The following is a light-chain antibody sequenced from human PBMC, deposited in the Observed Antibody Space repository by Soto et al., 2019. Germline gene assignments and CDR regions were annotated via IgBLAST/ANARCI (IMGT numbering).Light chain of an antibody. Sequence: EIVLTQSPGTLSLSPGERATLSCRPSQSVSSSYLAWYQQKPGQAPRLLIYGASSRATGIPDRFSGSGSGTDFTLTISRLEPEDFAVYYCQQYGSSPRTFGQGTK. CDR3: QQYGSSPRT. CDR1: QSVSSSY. V-gene: IGKV3-20*01. CDR2: GAS. J-gene: IGKJ1*01.